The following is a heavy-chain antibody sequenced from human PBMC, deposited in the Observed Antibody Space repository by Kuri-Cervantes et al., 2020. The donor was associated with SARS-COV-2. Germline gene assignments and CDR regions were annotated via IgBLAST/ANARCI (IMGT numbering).Heavy chain of an antibody. CDR2: IYPTDSDT. D-gene: IGHD1-26*01. CDR1: GFRFTTYW. V-gene: IGHV5-51*01. J-gene: IGHJ3*01. CDR3: ARTRGSYYTDAFDL. Sequence: GESLKISCKGSGFRFTTYWIGWVRQMPGKGLEWMAIIYPTDSDTRYSPSFQGQVTISADKSSSTAYLQWSSLKASDSAMYYCARTRGSYYTDAFDLWGQGTMVTVSS.